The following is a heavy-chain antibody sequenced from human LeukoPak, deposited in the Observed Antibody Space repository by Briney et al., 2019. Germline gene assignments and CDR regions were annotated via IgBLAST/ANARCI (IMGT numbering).Heavy chain of an antibody. J-gene: IGHJ6*02. Sequence: SETLSLTCTVSGGSISSYYWSWIRQPPGKGLEWMGYISYSGSTNYNPSLKSRVTISLDTSKNQSSLQLTSVTATDTAVYYCARGYCSSTTCYYNGMDVWGQGTTVTVSS. V-gene: IGHV4-59*08. D-gene: IGHD2/OR15-2a*01. CDR3: ARGYCSSTTCYYNGMDV. CDR1: GGSISSYY. CDR2: ISYSGST.